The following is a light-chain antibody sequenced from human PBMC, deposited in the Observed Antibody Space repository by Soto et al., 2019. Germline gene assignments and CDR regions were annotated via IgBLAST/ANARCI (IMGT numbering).Light chain of an antibody. CDR3: QTWGTGPV. V-gene: IGLV4-69*01. CDR2: LNSDGSH. CDR1: SGHSSYA. J-gene: IGLJ7*01. Sequence: QTVVTQSPSASASPGASVKLTCTLSSGHSSYAIAWHQQQPEKGPRYLMKLNSDGSHSKGDGIPDRFSGSSSGAECYLTISSLQSEDEADYYCQTWGTGPVFGGGTQLTVL.